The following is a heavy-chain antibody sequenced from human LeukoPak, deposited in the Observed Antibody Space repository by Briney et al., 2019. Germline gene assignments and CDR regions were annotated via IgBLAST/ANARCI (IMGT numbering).Heavy chain of an antibody. CDR2: IIPFLDTS. CDR3: ARAQAGNYDWPLDF. Sequence: SVTVSCKASGGTFSNYALSWVRQAPGQGLEWMGAIIPFLDTSNYPQKFQNRVTIATDESTSTAYMELSSLRSDDTAVYYCARAQAGNYDWPLDFWGQGTLVTVSS. CDR1: GGTFSNYA. J-gene: IGHJ4*02. D-gene: IGHD5-12*01. V-gene: IGHV1-69*05.